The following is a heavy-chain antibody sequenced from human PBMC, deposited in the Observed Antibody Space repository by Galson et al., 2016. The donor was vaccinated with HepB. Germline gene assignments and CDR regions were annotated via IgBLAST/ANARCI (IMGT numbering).Heavy chain of an antibody. V-gene: IGHV3-23*01. CDR3: AKAGYNSHERNNWFDS. CDR1: GFTFTSYA. CDR2: VSGSGGST. D-gene: IGHD1-20*01. Sequence: SLRLSCAASGFTFTSYAMSWVRQAPGKGLEWLSSVSGSGGSTCYADSVRGRFIISRASSENTLYLQMNTLRGDDTALYYCAKAGYNSHERNNWFDSWGQGTLVTVSS. J-gene: IGHJ5*01.